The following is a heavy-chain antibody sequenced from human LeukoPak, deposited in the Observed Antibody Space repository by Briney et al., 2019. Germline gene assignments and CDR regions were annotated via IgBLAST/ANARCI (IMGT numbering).Heavy chain of an antibody. V-gene: IGHV3-21*01. J-gene: IGHJ3*02. CDR1: GFTFSSYS. CDR2: ICSSSSYI. D-gene: IGHD3-22*01. CDR3: ARDPSYDSSGYYYAGAFDI. Sequence: GGSLRLSCAASGFTFSSYSMNWVRQAPGKGLEWVSSICSSSSYIYYADSVKGRFTISRDNAKNSLYLQMSSLRGEDTAVYYCARDPSYDSSGYYYAGAFDIWGQGTMVTASS.